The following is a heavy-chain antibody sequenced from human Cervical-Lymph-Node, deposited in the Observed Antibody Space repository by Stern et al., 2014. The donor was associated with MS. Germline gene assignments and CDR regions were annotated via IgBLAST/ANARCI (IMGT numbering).Heavy chain of an antibody. CDR1: GGSIRTFS. Sequence: QLQLQESGPGLVKPSETLSLTCTVSGGSIRTFSWSWIRQPPGRGLEWIGCVYYNGTTAHNPSFKSRVTMSVDTSKSQLSLRLHSVTAADTAVYYCARHSVGVKDFDSWGQGTLVTVSS. CDR3: ARHSVGVKDFDS. V-gene: IGHV4-59*01. CDR2: VYYNGTT. D-gene: IGHD4-23*01. J-gene: IGHJ4*02.